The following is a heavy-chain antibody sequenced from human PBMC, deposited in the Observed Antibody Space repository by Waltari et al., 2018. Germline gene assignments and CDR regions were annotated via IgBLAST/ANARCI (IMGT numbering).Heavy chain of an antibody. CDR1: GGSISSGSYY. D-gene: IGHD4-17*01. CDR3: ARTVTTIGAFDI. CDR2: IYTSGST. Sequence: QVQLQESGPGLVKPSQTLSLTCTVSGGSISSGSYYWSWIRQPAGKGLEWIGYIYTSGSTNYNPSRKSRVTISVDTSKNQFSLKLSSVTAADTAVYYCARTVTTIGAFDIWGQGTMVTVSS. J-gene: IGHJ3*02. V-gene: IGHV4-61*09.